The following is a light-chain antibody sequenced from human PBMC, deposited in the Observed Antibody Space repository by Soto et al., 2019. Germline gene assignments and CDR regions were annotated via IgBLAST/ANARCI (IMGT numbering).Light chain of an antibody. V-gene: IGLV1-51*01. CDR3: GTWDSSLSAQVV. J-gene: IGLJ2*01. CDR2: DNN. CDR1: SSNIGNNY. Sequence: QSVLTQPPSVSAAPGQKVTISCSGSSSNIGNNYVSWYQQLPGTAPKLLIYDNNKRPSGIPDRFSGSKSGTSATLGITGLQTGDEADYYCGTWDSSLSAQVVFGGGTKPPS.